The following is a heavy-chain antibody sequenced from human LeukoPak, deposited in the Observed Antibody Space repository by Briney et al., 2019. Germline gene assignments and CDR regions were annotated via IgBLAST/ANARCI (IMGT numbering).Heavy chain of an antibody. CDR1: GGSISSYY. CDR3: ARDITDTSGYYYFDY. J-gene: IGHJ4*02. Sequence: PSETLSLTCIVSGGSISSYYWNWIRQPPGKGLEWIGYTHYNGRTNYNPSLKSRVTMSLDTSKNQFPLKLNSVTAADTAVYFCARDITDTSGYYYFDYWGQGTLVTVSS. CDR2: THYNGRT. V-gene: IGHV4-59*01. D-gene: IGHD3-22*01.